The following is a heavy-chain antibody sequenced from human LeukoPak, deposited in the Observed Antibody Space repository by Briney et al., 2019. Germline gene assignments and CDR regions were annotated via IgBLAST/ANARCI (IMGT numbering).Heavy chain of an antibody. CDR1: GFTFSSYA. Sequence: GGSLRLSCAASGFTFSSYALRWVRQAPGQGLEWVSAISGSGGSTYYADSVKGRFTISRDNSKNTLYLHMNSLRAADTALYYCARTPPAYCSGGSCYIDYWGQGTLVTVSS. CDR3: ARTPPAYCSGGSCYIDY. D-gene: IGHD2-15*01. J-gene: IGHJ4*02. CDR2: ISGSGGST. V-gene: IGHV3-23*01.